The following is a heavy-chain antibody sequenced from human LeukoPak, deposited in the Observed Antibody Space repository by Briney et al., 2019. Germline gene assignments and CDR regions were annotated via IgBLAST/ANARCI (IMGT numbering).Heavy chain of an antibody. CDR3: ARLSAQCCIAAAGTFDY. V-gene: IGHV5-51*01. CDR1: GYSFTTYW. Sequence: GESLKISCKGSGYSFTTYWIGWVRQMPGKGLEWMGIIYPGDSDTTYSPSFQGQVTISADKSISTAYLQWSSLKASDTAMYYCARLSAQCCIAAAGTFDYWGQGTLVTVSS. J-gene: IGHJ4*02. CDR2: IYPGDSDT. D-gene: IGHD6-13*01.